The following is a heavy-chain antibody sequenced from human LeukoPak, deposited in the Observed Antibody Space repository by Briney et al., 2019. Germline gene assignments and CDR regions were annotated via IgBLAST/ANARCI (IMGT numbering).Heavy chain of an antibody. Sequence: ASVTVSCKTSGYSFTGYYMHWVRQAPGQGLEWMGSINPSSSDTNYAQKFQGRVTMTRDTSISTAYMELSRLTSDDTAVYYCAKIPYEYYFDHWGQGTLVTVSS. D-gene: IGHD5-12*01. J-gene: IGHJ4*02. V-gene: IGHV1-2*02. CDR2: INPSSSDT. CDR1: GYSFTGYY. CDR3: AKIPYEYYFDH.